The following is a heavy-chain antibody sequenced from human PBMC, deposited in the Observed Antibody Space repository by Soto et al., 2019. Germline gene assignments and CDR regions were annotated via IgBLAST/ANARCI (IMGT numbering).Heavy chain of an antibody. D-gene: IGHD6-19*01. CDR1: GYTFTSYG. J-gene: IGHJ3*02. CDR2: INTNTGNP. V-gene: IGHV7-4-1*01. CDR3: AKAVHSTGWSKNDI. Sequence: ASVKVSCKASGYTFTSYGISWVRQAPGQGLEWMGWINTNTGNPTYAQGFTGRFVFSLDTSVSTAYLQICSLRADDTALYYCAKAVHSTGWSKNDIWGQGTMVTVSS.